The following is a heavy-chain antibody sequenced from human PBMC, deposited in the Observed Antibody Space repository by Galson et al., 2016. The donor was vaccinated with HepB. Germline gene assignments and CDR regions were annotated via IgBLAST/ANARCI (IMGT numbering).Heavy chain of an antibody. CDR1: GGTFSTYT. CDR3: ARDGSEGYYFDY. V-gene: IGHV1-69*13. Sequence: SVKVSCKASGGTFSTYTISWVRQAPGQGLEWMGGIIPIFGTANYAQKFQGRVSITADESTNTAYMELSSLRSADTAVYYCARDGSEGYYFDYWGQGTLVTVSS. J-gene: IGHJ4*02. CDR2: IIPIFGTA.